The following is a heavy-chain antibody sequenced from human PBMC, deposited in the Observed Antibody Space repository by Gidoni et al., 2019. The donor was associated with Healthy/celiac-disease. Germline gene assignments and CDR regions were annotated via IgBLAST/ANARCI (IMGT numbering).Heavy chain of an antibody. CDR2: ITPFNGNT. CDR1: GYTFTYRY. J-gene: IGHJ4*02. D-gene: IGHD3-10*01. V-gene: IGHV1-45*02. CDR3: ASSGGGEYYFDY. Sequence: QMQLVQSGAEVKKTGSSVKVSCKASGYTFTYRYLHWVRQAPGQALEWMGWITPFNGNTNYAQKFQDRVTITRDRSMSTAYMELSSLRSEDTAMYYCASSGGGEYYFDYWGQGTLVTVSS.